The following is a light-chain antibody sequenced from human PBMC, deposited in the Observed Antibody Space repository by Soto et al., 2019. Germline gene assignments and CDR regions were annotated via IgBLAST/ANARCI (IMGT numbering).Light chain of an antibody. CDR3: SSYTTSNTRQIV. CDR2: DVS. CDR1: SSDVGGYNY. V-gene: IGLV2-14*01. Sequence: QSVLTQPASVSGSPGQSITISCTETSSDVGGYNYVSWYQQHPGKAPKFIIYDVSNRPSGVSNRFSGSKSGNTASLTISGLQAEDEADYYCSSYTTSNTRQIVFGTGTKVTV. J-gene: IGLJ1*01.